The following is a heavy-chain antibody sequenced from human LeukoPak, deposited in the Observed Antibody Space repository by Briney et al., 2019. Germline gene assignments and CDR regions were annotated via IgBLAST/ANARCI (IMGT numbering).Heavy chain of an antibody. CDR1: GGSFSGYY. CDR3: ARESAGSYFAFDI. D-gene: IGHD3-10*01. V-gene: IGHV4-34*01. CDR2: INHSGRT. J-gene: IGHJ3*02. Sequence: SETLSLTCAVYGGSFSGYYWSWIRQPPGKGLEWIGEINHSGRTNYNPSLKSRVTISVDTSKNQFSLKLSSVTAADTAVYYCARESAGSYFAFDIWGQGTMVSVSS.